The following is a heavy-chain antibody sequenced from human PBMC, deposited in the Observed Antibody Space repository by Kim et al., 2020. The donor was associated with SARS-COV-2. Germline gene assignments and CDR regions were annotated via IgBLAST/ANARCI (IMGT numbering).Heavy chain of an antibody. V-gene: IGHV4-34*01. CDR2: INHSGST. CDR1: GGSFSGYY. J-gene: IGHJ6*02. Sequence: SETLSLTCAVYGGSFSGYYWSWIRQPPGKGLEWIGEINHSGSTNYNPSLKSRVTISVDTSKNQFSLKLSSVTAADTAVYYCARGASSSHYGMDVWGQGTTVTVSS. CDR3: ARGASSSHYGMDV. D-gene: IGHD6-6*01.